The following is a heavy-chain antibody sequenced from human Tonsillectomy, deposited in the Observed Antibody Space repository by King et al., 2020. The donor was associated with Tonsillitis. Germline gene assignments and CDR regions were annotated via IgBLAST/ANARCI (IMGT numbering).Heavy chain of an antibody. Sequence: VQLVESGGGLVQPGGALRLSCAASGFTLSDHYMGLVRQGPGKGVDWVGRTRNKVNIYTTQSAAAVKGRFTISRDDSKNSVYLQMNSLKIEDTAVYYCISGVVGAADHWGQGTLVTVSS. CDR3: ISGVVGAADH. CDR1: GFTLSDHY. CDR2: TRNKVNIYTT. D-gene: IGHD1-26*01. V-gene: IGHV3-72*01. J-gene: IGHJ4*02.